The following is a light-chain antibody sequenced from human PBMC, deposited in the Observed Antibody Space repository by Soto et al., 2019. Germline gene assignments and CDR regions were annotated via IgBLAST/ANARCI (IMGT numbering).Light chain of an antibody. CDR2: KAS. Sequence: DIQMTQSPSTLAASVGDRVTITCRASLSISTWLAWYQQKPGKAPKLLIYKASYLETGVPSRFSGSGSGTEFTLTISSLQPDDFATYYCQQYNSYLTFGQGTKVEIK. CDR3: QQYNSYLT. V-gene: IGKV1-5*03. J-gene: IGKJ1*01. CDR1: LSISTW.